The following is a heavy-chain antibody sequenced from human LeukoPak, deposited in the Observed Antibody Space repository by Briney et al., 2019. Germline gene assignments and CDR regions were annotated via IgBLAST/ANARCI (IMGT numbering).Heavy chain of an antibody. J-gene: IGHJ4*02. Sequence: GRSLRLSCAASGFTFSSYGMHWVRQAPGKGLEWVAGIWYDGSIKYYADSVKGRFTISRDNSKNTLYLQMNSLRAEDTAVYYCARDGDYYDSTYYFDYWGQGTLVTVSS. V-gene: IGHV3-33*01. CDR2: IWYDGSIK. CDR3: ARDGDYYDSTYYFDY. D-gene: IGHD3-22*01. CDR1: GFTFSSYG.